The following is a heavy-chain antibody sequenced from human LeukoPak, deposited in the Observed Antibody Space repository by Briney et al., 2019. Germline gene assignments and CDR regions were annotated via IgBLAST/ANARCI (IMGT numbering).Heavy chain of an antibody. V-gene: IGHV1-18*01. CDR2: ISAYNGNT. CDR3: ARSVMPDLIFYYGSGSSIPYYFDY. CDR1: GYTFTSYG. Sequence: ASVKVSCKASGYTFTSYGISWVRQAPRQGLEWMGWISAYNGNTNYAQKLQGRVTMTTDTSTSTAYMELRSLRSDDTAVYYCARSVMPDLIFYYGSGSSIPYYFDYWGQGTLVTVSS. D-gene: IGHD3-10*01. J-gene: IGHJ4*02.